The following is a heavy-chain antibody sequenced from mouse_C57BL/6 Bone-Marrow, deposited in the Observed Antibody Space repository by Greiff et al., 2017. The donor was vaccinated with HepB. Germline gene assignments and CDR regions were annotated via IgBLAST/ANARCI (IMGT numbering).Heavy chain of an antibody. CDR1: GFSLTSYG. J-gene: IGHJ1*03. D-gene: IGHD1-1*01. V-gene: IGHV2-2*01. CDR2: IWSGGST. Sequence: VKLEESGPGLVQPSQSLSITCTVSGFSLTSYGVHWVRQSPGKGLEWLGVIWSGGSTDYNAAFISRLSISKDNSKSQVFFKMNSLQADDTAIYYCARRDYYGSPYWYFDVWGTGTTVTVSS. CDR3: ARRDYYGSPYWYFDV.